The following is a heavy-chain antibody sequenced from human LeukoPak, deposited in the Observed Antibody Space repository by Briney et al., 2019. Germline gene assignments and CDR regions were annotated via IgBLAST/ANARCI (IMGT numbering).Heavy chain of an antibody. CDR3: ARGFLTGYFSQYYYMDV. CDR2: IYYSGST. CDR1: GGSISSSSYY. V-gene: IGHV4-39*07. D-gene: IGHD3-9*01. J-gene: IGHJ6*03. Sequence: SETLSLTCTVSGGSISSSSYYWGWIRQPPGKGLEWIGSIYYSGSTYYDPSLKSRVTISVDTSKNQFSLKLSSVTAADTAVYYCARGFLTGYFSQYYYMDVWGKGTTVTISS.